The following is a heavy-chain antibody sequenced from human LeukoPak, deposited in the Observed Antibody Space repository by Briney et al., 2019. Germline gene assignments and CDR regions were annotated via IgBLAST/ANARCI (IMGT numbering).Heavy chain of an antibody. V-gene: IGHV4-59*12. D-gene: IGHD3-10*01. Sequence: SETLSLTCTVSGGSISSYYWSWIRQPPGKGLEWIGYIYYSGTTYYNPSLKSRVTMSVDTSKNQFSLKLSSVTAADTAVYYCARDRGYGSGSYYYDYWGQGTLVTVSS. CDR1: GGSISSYY. J-gene: IGHJ4*02. CDR3: ARDRGYGSGSYYYDY. CDR2: IYYSGTT.